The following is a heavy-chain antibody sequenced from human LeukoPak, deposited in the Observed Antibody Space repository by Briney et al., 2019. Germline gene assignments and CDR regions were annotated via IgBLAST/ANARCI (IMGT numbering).Heavy chain of an antibody. J-gene: IGHJ6*02. V-gene: IGHV4-31*11. CDR2: IYYSGST. D-gene: IGHD3-22*01. CDR1: GGSISSGGYS. Sequence: SQTLSLTCAVSGGSISSGGYSWSWIRQPPGKGLEWIGYIYYSGSTYYNPSLKSRVTISVDTSKNQFSLKLSSVTAADTAVYYCARRHYYDSSGYYYYGMDVWGQGTTVTVSS. CDR3: ARRHYYDSSGYYYYGMDV.